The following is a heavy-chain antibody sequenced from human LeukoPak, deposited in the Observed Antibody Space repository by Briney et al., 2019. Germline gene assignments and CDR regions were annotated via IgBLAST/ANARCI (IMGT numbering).Heavy chain of an antibody. J-gene: IGHJ6*02. CDR2: ISGSGGNT. Sequence: GGSLRLSCAASGFTFSTDVMSWVRQTPGKGLECVSAISGSGGNTYYADSVKGRFTISRDNSKNMLYLQMNSLRAEDTAVYYCAKVSGRIQIWPQPFGDGMDVWGQGTTVTVSS. CDR1: GFTFSTDV. CDR3: AKVSGRIQIWPQPFGDGMDV. D-gene: IGHD3-10*01. V-gene: IGHV3-23*01.